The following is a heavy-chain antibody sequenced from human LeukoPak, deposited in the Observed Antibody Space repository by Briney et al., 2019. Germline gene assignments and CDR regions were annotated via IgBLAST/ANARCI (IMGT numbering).Heavy chain of an antibody. CDR1: GFTFSSYS. J-gene: IGHJ6*02. V-gene: IGHV4-34*01. D-gene: IGHD1-20*01. CDR3: ASGTLTGTYGMDV. CDR2: INHSGST. Sequence: GSLRLSCAASGFTFSSYSMNWVRQAPGKGLEWIGEINHSGSTNYNPSLKSRVTISVDTSKNQFSLKLSSVTAADTAVYYCASGTLTGTYGMDVWGQGTTVTVSS.